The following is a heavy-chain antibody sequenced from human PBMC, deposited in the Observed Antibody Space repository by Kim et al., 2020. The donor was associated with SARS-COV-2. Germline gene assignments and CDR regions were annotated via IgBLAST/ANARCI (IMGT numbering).Heavy chain of an antibody. CDR1: GGSFSGYY. CDR3: ARDGSDGARLNWLDP. CDR2: INHSGST. J-gene: IGHJ5*02. V-gene: IGHV4-34*01. Sequence: SETLSLTCAVYGGSFSGYYWSWIRQPPGKGLEWIGEINHSGSTNYNPSLKSRVTISVDTSKNQFSLKLSSVTAADTAVYYCARDGSDGARLNWLDPWGQG. D-gene: IGHD3-10*01.